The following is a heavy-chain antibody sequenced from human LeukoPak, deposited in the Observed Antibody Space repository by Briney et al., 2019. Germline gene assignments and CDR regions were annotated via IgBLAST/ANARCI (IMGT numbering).Heavy chain of an antibody. D-gene: IGHD2-8*01. V-gene: IGHV4-34*01. CDR1: GGSFSGYY. CDR3: ARVYCTNGVCRHTRIDY. J-gene: IGHJ4*02. CDR2: INHSGST. Sequence: SETLSHTCAVYGGSFSGYYWSWIRQPPGKGLEWIGEINHSGSTNYNPSLKSRVTISVDTSKNQFSLKLSSVTAADTAVYYCARVYCTNGVCRHTRIDYWGQGTLVTVSS.